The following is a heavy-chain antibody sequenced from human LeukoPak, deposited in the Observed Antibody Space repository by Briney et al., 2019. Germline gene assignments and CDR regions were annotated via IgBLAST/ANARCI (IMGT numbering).Heavy chain of an antibody. D-gene: IGHD6-13*01. CDR2: IIPRLGTP. Sequence: GASVKVSCKASGDTFSHYAISWVRQAPGQGLEWVGRIIPRLGTPNYAQKFQGRVTITADRSTTTAYMELSSLRFEDTAVYYCARAGSSRFSVPYYFNYWGQGTPVTVSS. CDR3: ARAGSSRFSVPYYFNY. J-gene: IGHJ4*02. V-gene: IGHV1-69*04. CDR1: GDTFSHYA.